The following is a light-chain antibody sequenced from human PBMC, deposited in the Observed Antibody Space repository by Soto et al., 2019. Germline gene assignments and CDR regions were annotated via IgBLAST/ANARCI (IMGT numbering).Light chain of an antibody. CDR1: SXVVGGYNY. V-gene: IGLV2-14*01. CDR2: EVS. Sequence: QSVLTQPASVSGSPGQSITISCTGTSXVVGGYNYVSWYQQHPDKAPKLMIYEVSNRPSGVSNRFSGSKSGNTASLTISGLQAEDEADYYCSSSTSNSAYVFGTGTKVTVL. CDR3: SSSTSNSAYV. J-gene: IGLJ1*01.